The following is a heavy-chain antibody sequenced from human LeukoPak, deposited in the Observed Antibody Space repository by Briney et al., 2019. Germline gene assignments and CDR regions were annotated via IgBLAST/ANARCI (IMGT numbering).Heavy chain of an antibody. D-gene: IGHD2-21*01. CDR1: GFTFDDYA. Sequence: GGSLRLSCVASGFTFDDYAMHWVRQAPGKGLEWVSGISWNSGSIGYTDSVKGRFTISRDNAKNSLYLQMNSLRAEDTALYYCAKDAEQIPEYYFDYWGQGTLVTVSS. CDR3: AKDAEQIPEYYFDY. CDR2: ISWNSGSI. J-gene: IGHJ4*02. V-gene: IGHV3-9*01.